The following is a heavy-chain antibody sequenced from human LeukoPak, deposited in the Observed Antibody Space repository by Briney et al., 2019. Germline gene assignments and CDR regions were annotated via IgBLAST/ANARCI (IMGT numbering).Heavy chain of an antibody. D-gene: IGHD3-10*01. CDR2: IYNSGST. CDR3: ARDRELGY. Sequence: SETLSLTCTVSGGSISVYYWSWIRQPPGKGLEWIGYIYNSGSTTYNPSLKSRLTISVDTSKNQFSLKPTSVTAADTAVYYCARDRELGYWGQGTLVTVSS. CDR1: GGSISVYY. V-gene: IGHV4-59*01. J-gene: IGHJ4*02.